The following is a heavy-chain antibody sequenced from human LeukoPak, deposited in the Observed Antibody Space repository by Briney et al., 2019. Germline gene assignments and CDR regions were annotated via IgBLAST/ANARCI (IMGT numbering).Heavy chain of an antibody. Sequence: SETLSLTCTVSGGSISSYYWSWIRQPPGKGLEWIGYIYYSGSTNYNPSLKSRVTISVDTSKNQFSLKLSSVTAADTAVYYCASPPTHYYDSSGAFDIWGQGTMVTVSS. D-gene: IGHD3-22*01. CDR3: ASPPTHYYDSSGAFDI. CDR1: GGSISSYY. CDR2: IYYSGST. J-gene: IGHJ3*02. V-gene: IGHV4-59*01.